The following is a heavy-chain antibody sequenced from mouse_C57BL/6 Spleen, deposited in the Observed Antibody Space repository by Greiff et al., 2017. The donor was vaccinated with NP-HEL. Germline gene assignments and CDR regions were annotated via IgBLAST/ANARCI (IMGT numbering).Heavy chain of an antibody. J-gene: IGHJ2*01. D-gene: IGHD1-1*01. CDR1: GYTFTDYE. CDR2: IDPETGGT. V-gene: IGHV1-15*01. CDR3: TRSRTTVVDY. Sequence: VQLQQSGAELVRPGASVTLSCKASGYTFTDYEMHWVKQTPVHGLEWIGAIDPETGGTAYNQKFKGKAILTADKSSSTAYMEPRSLTSEDSAVYYCTRSRTTVVDYWSQGDTLTVSS.